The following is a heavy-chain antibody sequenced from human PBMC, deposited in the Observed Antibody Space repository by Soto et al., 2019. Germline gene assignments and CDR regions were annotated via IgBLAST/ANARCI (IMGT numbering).Heavy chain of an antibody. CDR3: AKGRIAVAAGAFDS. CDR2: IWYDGSYT. D-gene: IGHD6-19*01. V-gene: IGHV3-33*03. J-gene: IGHJ3*01. CDR1: GFPFDRYA. Sequence: QVHLAESGGGVVQPGTSLRLSCAASGFPFDRYAIHWVRQAPGKGLEWVAAIWYDGSYTYYGESVKGRFLISRDNSKNTVFLEMNSLRAEDAAVCFCAKGRIAVAAGAFDSWGQGTRVIVSS.